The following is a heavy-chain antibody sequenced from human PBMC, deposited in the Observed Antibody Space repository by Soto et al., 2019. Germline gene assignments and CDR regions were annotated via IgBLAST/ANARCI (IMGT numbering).Heavy chain of an antibody. Sequence: SETLSLTCTVSGDSISNSDLYWAWIRQPPGKGLEWIGVIYHTGTTYNNPSLQSRVTMSVDTSTNQFSLKLASVTAGDSGVYFCARRAAAGLVFDLWGRGTLVTVSS. J-gene: IGHJ5*02. D-gene: IGHD6-25*01. CDR1: GDSISNSDLY. CDR3: ARRAAAGLVFDL. CDR2: IYHTGTT. V-gene: IGHV4-39*01.